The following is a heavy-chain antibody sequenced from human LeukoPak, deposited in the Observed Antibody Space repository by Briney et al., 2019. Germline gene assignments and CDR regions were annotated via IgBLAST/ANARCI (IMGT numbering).Heavy chain of an antibody. CDR1: GYTFTSYY. Sequence: ASVKVSYKASGYTFTSYYMHWVRQAPGQGLEWMGIINPSGGSTSYAQKFQGRVTMTRDTSTSTVYMELSSLRSEDTAVYYCARELDYGDRYYYYYYGMDVWGQGTTVTVSS. J-gene: IGHJ6*02. CDR2: INPSGGST. D-gene: IGHD4-17*01. V-gene: IGHV1-46*01. CDR3: ARELDYGDRYYYYYYGMDV.